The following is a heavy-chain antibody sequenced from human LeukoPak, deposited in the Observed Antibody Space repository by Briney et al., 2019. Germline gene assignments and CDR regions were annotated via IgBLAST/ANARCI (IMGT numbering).Heavy chain of an antibody. CDR2: IIPILGIA. CDR3: ARDQGIAAAGPPGVN. Sequence: VASVKVSCKASGGTFSSYAISWVRQAPGQGLEWMGRIIPILGIANYAQKFQGRVTITADKSTSTAYMELSSLRSEDTAVYYCARDQGIAAAGPPGVNWGQGTLVTVSP. CDR1: GGTFSSYA. V-gene: IGHV1-69*04. D-gene: IGHD6-13*01. J-gene: IGHJ4*02.